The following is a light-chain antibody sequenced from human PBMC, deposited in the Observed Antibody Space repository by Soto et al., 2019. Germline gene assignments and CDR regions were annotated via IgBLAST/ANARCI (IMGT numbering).Light chain of an antibody. CDR1: QSVSTNS. CDR3: QQYGSSALT. Sequence: EIVLTQSPDTLSLSPGERATLSCRASQSVSTNSLAWYQQKPGQAPRPLIYGASSRATGTRDRFSGSGSGTDFALTISRLEPEDFAVYYCQQYGSSALTFGGGTKVEIK. V-gene: IGKV3-20*01. J-gene: IGKJ4*01. CDR2: GAS.